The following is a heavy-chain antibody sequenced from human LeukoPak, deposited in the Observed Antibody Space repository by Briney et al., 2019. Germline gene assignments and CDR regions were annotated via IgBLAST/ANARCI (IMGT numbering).Heavy chain of an antibody. CDR1: GYTFSRYW. CDR2: INEDGSST. Sequence: GGSLRLSCAASGYTFSRYWMHWVRQGPGKGLVWVSRINEDGSSTSYAESVRGRFTISRDNAKNTLYLQMNSLRAEGAAVYYCTTDTFGARDSWGQGALVTVSS. V-gene: IGHV3-74*01. J-gene: IGHJ4*02. D-gene: IGHD3-10*01. CDR3: TTDTFGARDS.